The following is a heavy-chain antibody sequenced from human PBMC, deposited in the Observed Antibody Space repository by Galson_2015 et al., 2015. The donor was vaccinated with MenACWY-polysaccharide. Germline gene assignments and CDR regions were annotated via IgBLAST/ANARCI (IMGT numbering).Heavy chain of an antibody. V-gene: IGHV1-8*01. CDR3: AKGRRDIAVAATAAVLLDY. J-gene: IGHJ4*02. Sequence: AVQAGCKAAGYTFSSYDINWGGQATGQGLEWMGWMHPNTGNTGYVQKFEGRVTMTRNTSLSTAYMELSSLRSEDTAVYYCAKGRRDIAVAATAAVLLDYWGQGTLVTVSS. D-gene: IGHD6-19*01. CDR1: GYTFSSYD. CDR2: MHPNTGNT.